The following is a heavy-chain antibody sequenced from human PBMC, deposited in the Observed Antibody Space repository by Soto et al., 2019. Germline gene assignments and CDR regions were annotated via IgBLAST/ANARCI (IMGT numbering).Heavy chain of an antibody. D-gene: IGHD3-10*01. V-gene: IGHV1-69*01. CDR3: ARYAGSGSYNY. CDR2: IIPIFGTA. Sequence: QVQLVQSGAEVKKPGSSVKVSCKASGVTFSRYASSWVRQAPGQGLEWMGGIIPIFGTANYAQKFQGRVTITADESTSTAYMELSSLRSDDTAVYYCARYAGSGSYNYWGQGTLVTVSS. J-gene: IGHJ4*02. CDR1: GVTFSRYA.